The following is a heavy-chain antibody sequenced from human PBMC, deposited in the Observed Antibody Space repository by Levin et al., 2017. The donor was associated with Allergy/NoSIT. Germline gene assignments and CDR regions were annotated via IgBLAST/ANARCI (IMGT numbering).Heavy chain of an antibody. Sequence: ASVKVSCKAFGFTLKNYGIGWVRQAPGQGLEWMGWISAYNGNTNYAQKLQGRVTMATDISTSTAYMELRSLRSDDTAVYYCARLELPYCYYGMDVWGQGTTVSVSS. D-gene: IGHD1-7*01. CDR3: ARLELPYCYYGMDV. V-gene: IGHV1-18*01. CDR2: ISAYNGNT. CDR1: GFTLKNYG. J-gene: IGHJ6*02.